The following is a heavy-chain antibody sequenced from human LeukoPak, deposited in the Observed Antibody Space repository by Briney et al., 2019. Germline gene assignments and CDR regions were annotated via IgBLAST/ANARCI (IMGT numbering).Heavy chain of an antibody. CDR3: AKASGYPNYYYYGMDV. CDR2: ISGSGGST. Sequence: AGSLRLSCTASGDTFSGYSMSWIRQPPGKGLEWVAPISGSGGSTYYADSVRGRFTISRDNSKNTLYLQMNSLRAEDTAVYYCAKASGYPNYYYYGMDVWGQGTTVTVSS. CDR1: GDTFSGYS. J-gene: IGHJ6*02. V-gene: IGHV3-23*01. D-gene: IGHD3-22*01.